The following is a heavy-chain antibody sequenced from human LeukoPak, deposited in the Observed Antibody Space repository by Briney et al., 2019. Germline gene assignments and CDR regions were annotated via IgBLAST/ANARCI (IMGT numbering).Heavy chain of an antibody. CDR2: INHSGST. D-gene: IGHD6-13*01. J-gene: IGHJ4*02. V-gene: IGHV4-34*01. CDR3: ARGRLPGIAADGKKFDY. Sequence: KPSETLSLSCAVYGGSFSCYYRSWIRQPPGKGLEWIGEINHSGSTNYNPSLKSRVTISVDTSKHQFPLKLSSVTAADTAVYYCARGRLPGIAADGKKFDYWGQGTLVTVSS. CDR1: GGSFSCYY.